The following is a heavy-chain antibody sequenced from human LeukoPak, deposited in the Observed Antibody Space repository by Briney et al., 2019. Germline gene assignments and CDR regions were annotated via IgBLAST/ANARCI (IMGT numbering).Heavy chain of an antibody. J-gene: IGHJ4*02. V-gene: IGHV4-30-4*01. CDR2: IYYSGST. CDR1: GGSISSGDYY. Sequence: SQTLSLTCTVSGGSISSGDYYWSWIRQPPGKGLEWIGYIYYSGSTYYNPSPKSRVTISVDTSKNQFSLKLSSVTAADTAVYYCARIRRDGYNYDYWGQGTLVTVSS. CDR3: ARIRRDGYNYDY. D-gene: IGHD5-24*01.